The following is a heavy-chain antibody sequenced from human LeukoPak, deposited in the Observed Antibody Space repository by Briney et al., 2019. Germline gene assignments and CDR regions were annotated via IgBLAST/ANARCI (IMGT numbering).Heavy chain of an antibody. Sequence: SETLSLTCTVSGASISSYYWSWIRQPPGKGLEWIGYIYYSGSTNYNPSLKSRVTISVDTSKNQFSLKLSSVTAADTAVYYCARHFAVLLWFGEPRHDAFDIWGQGTMVAVSS. CDR1: GASISSYY. CDR3: ARHFAVLLWFGEPRHDAFDI. D-gene: IGHD3-10*01. CDR2: IYYSGST. V-gene: IGHV4-59*08. J-gene: IGHJ3*02.